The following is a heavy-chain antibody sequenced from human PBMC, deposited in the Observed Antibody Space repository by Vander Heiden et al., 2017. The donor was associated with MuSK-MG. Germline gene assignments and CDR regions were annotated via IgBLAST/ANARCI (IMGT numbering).Heavy chain of an antibody. Sequence: QVQLVQSETEVREPGASVQVSCTTSGYTFSSYAMSWVRQAPGQRPEWMGWITAYNGDTNYAQKIQGRVTMTTDTSTSTAYMELRSLRSDDTAVYYCARIGRYCSGGVCYPDYWGQGTLVTVS. D-gene: IGHD2-8*02. V-gene: IGHV1-18*01. CDR1: GYTFSSYA. CDR2: ITAYNGDT. J-gene: IGHJ4*02. CDR3: ARIGRYCSGGVCYPDY.